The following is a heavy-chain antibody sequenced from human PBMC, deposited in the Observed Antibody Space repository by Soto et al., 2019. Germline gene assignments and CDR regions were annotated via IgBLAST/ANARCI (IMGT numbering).Heavy chain of an antibody. CDR3: ARDFFPRGEDYYYYGMDV. V-gene: IGHV1-69*13. J-gene: IGHJ6*02. D-gene: IGHD2-15*01. CDR2: IIPIFGTA. Sequence: ASVKVSCKACGGTFSSYAISWVRQAPGQGLEWMGGIIPIFGTANYAQKFQGRVTITADESTSTAYMELSSLRSEDTAVYYCARDFFPRGEDYYYYGMDVWGQGTTVTVSS. CDR1: GGTFSSYA.